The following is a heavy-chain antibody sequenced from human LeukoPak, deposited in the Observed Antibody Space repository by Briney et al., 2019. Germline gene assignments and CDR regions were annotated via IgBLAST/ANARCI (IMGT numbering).Heavy chain of an antibody. CDR3: ARVSYGDYGYYLYMDV. CDR2: MNPNSGNT. CDR1: GSTFTSYD. Sequence: SSVKVSCKASGSTFTSYDINWVRQATGQGLEWMGGMNPNSGNTGNEQTFQGRVTMTMTTSISTGYMELSSLRSEDTAACFCARVSYGDYGYYLYMDVWGKGTTVTISS. J-gene: IGHJ6*03. D-gene: IGHD4-17*01. V-gene: IGHV1-8*01.